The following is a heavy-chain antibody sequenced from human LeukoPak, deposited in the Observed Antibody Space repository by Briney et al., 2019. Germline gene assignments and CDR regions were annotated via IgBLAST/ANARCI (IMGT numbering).Heavy chain of an antibody. D-gene: IGHD3-10*01. CDR3: ARDVGDGSGSLDY. J-gene: IGHJ4*02. V-gene: IGHV4-4*02. Sequence: PSETLSLTCAVSGGSISSSNWWSWVRQPPGKGLEWIGEIYHSGSTNYNPSLKSRVTISVDKSKNQFSLKLNSVTAADTAVYYCARDVGDGSGSLDYWGQGTLVTVSS. CDR2: IYHSGST. CDR1: GGSISSSNW.